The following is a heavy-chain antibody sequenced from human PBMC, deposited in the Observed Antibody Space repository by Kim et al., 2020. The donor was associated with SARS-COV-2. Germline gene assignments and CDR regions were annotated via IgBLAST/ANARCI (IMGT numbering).Heavy chain of an antibody. J-gene: IGHJ4*02. V-gene: IGHV4-34*01. CDR3: ARVQGGGRGGYYKEDDY. CDR1: GGSFSGYY. Sequence: SETLSLTCAVYGGSFSGYYWSWIRQPPGKGLEWIGEINHSGSTNYNPSLKSRVTISVDTSKNQFSLKLSSVTAADTAVYYCARVQGGGRGGYYKEDDYWGQGTPVTVSS. D-gene: IGHD3-22*01. CDR2: INHSGST.